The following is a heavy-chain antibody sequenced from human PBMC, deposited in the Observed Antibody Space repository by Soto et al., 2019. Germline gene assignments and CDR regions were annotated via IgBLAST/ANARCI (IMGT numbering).Heavy chain of an antibody. Sequence: SETLSLTCSFSGGSISSSSYFWGWIRQPPGKGLEWIGSIYYSGSTYYNPSLKSRVTVSVDTSKNQFSLKLSSVTAADTAVYYCARDPAPWGQGTLVTVSS. CDR3: ARDPAP. J-gene: IGHJ5*02. V-gene: IGHV4-39*07. CDR2: IYYSGST. CDR1: GGSISSSSYF.